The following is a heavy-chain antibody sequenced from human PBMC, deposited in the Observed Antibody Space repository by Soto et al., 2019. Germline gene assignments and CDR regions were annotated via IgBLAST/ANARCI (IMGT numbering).Heavy chain of an antibody. CDR1: GFTFSDYG. CDR2: ISYNGGNK. D-gene: IGHD2-2*01. J-gene: IGHJ4*02. V-gene: IGHV3-30*18. Sequence: GGSLRLSCAASGFTFSDYGMHWVRQAPGKGLEWVAVISYNGGNKFYADSVKGRFIISRDNAMNTLYLQMDSPRAEDSALYFCAKVYETYCSGTSCYEGHFDSWGQGTQVTVSS. CDR3: AKVYETYCSGTSCYEGHFDS.